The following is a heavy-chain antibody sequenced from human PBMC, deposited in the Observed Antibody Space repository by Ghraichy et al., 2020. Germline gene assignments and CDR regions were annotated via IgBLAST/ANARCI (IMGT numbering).Heavy chain of an antibody. Sequence: GESLNISCAASGFTFRTYAMSWVRQAPGKGLEWVSAITDNGGTTYDAESVKGRFTISRDNSKNTLFLQMNSLRGEDTAVYYCAKFARAWPNEYLQHWGQGALVTVSS. V-gene: IGHV3-23*01. CDR2: ITDNGGTT. J-gene: IGHJ1*01. CDR1: GFTFRTYA. CDR3: AKFARAWPNEYLQH.